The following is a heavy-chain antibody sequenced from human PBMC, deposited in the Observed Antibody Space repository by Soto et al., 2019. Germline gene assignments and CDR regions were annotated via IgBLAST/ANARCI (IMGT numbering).Heavy chain of an antibody. Sequence: GGSLRLSCAASGFTFSSYAMSRVRQAPGKGLQWVSAISGSGGSTYCADSVKGRFTISRDNSKNTLYLQMNSLRAEDTAVYYCAKDKSYGDYEPFDYWGQGTLVTVSS. J-gene: IGHJ4*02. CDR2: ISGSGGST. CDR1: GFTFSSYA. V-gene: IGHV3-23*01. CDR3: AKDKSYGDYEPFDY. D-gene: IGHD4-17*01.